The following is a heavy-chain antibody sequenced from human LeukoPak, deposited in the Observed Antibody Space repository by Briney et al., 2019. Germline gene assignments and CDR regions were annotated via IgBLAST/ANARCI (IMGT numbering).Heavy chain of an antibody. CDR2: IDSSSGTI. Sequence: GGSLRLSCAASGFSFSPYSMNWLRQAPGKGQEWVSYIDSSSGTIYYADSVKGRFTISRDNAKNSLYLQMNSLRAEDTAVYHCARVDYWGQGTLVTVSS. CDR3: ARVDY. J-gene: IGHJ4*02. CDR1: GFSFSPYS. V-gene: IGHV3-48*04.